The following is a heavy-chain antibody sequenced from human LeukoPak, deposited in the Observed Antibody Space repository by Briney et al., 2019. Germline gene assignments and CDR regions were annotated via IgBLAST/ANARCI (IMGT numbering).Heavy chain of an antibody. D-gene: IGHD6-19*01. CDR2: IKQDGSEK. V-gene: IGHV3-7*01. J-gene: IGHJ6*02. Sequence: GGFLGVFCGAAGFTFSSYWMSWVRQAPGKGLEWVANIKQDGSEKYYVDSVKGRFTISRDNAENSLYLQMNSLRAEDTAVYYCARDQQWLVPRYYYYGMDVWGQGTTVTVSS. CDR1: GFTFSSYW. CDR3: ARDQQWLVPRYYYYGMDV.